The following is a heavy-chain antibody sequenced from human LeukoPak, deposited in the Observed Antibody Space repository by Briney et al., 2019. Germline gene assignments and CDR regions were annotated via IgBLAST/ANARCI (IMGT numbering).Heavy chain of an antibody. J-gene: IGHJ6*03. CDR3: ARSYGSGSSYYYYYMDV. CDR2: IYYTGST. CDR1: GGSINGYY. Sequence: PSETLSLTCTVSGGSINGYYWSWIRQSPGKGLESLGYIYYTGSTNYNPSLKSRVTMSVDTSRNQFFLRLSSVTAADTAVYYCARSYGSGSSYYYYYMDVWGKGTTVTISS. V-gene: IGHV4-59*01. D-gene: IGHD3-10*01.